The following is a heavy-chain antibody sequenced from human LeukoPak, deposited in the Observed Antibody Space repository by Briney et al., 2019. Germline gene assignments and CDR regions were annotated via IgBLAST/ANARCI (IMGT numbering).Heavy chain of an antibody. CDR2: INPNSGGT. CDR3: ARVRAEPKYYFGY. J-gene: IGHJ4*02. Sequence: ASVKVSCKASGYTSTGHYTHTVPEALRQGVEWMGWINPNSGGTNYAQKFQGRVTMTRDTSISTAYMELSRLRSDDTAVYYCARVRAEPKYYFGYWGQGTLVTVSS. V-gene: IGHV1-2*02. D-gene: IGHD1-14*01. CDR1: GYTSTGHY.